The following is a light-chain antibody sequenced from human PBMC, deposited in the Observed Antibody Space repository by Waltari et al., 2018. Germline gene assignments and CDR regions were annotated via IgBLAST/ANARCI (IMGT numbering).Light chain of an antibody. J-gene: IGKJ1*01. CDR2: HAS. V-gene: IGKV3-20*01. CDR1: QSISKD. Sequence: CRASQSISKDLAWYQQRPGQAPRLLIYHASIRAIGIPDRFSGSGSGTDFSLTISRLEPEDFAVYYCQHYVSLPATFGQGTTVEVK. CDR3: QHYVSLPAT.